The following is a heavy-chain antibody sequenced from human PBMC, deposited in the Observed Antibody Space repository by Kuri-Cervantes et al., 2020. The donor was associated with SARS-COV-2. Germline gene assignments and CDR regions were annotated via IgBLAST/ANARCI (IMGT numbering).Heavy chain of an antibody. CDR3: ARELYDSGWSQKRYYYYRMDV. V-gene: IGHV1-69*04. CDR2: IIPILVIA. D-gene: IGHD6-19*01. Sequence: SVKVSCKTSGGTFSSYAISWVRQAPGQGPEWMGRIIPILVIANSAQGFQDRVTITADKSTNTVYMELSSLRSGDTAVYYCARELYDSGWSQKRYYYYRMDVWGQGTTVTVSS. J-gene: IGHJ6*02. CDR1: GGTFSSYA.